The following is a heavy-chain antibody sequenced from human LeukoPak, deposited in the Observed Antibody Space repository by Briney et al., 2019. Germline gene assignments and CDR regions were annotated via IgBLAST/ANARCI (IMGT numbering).Heavy chain of an antibody. CDR1: GFTFSSYW. CDR2: INSAGTST. V-gene: IGHV3-74*01. CDR3: GRDIATAVDY. Sequence: GGSLRLSCTASGFTFSSYWMHWVRQAPGKGLVWVSRINSAGTSTNYADSVKGRFTISRDNAKNTLYLQMNSLRAEDTAIYYCGRDIATAVDYWGLGTLVTVSS. D-gene: IGHD6-13*01. J-gene: IGHJ4*02.